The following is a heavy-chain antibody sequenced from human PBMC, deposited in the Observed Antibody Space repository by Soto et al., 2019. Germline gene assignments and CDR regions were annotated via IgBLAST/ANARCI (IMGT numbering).Heavy chain of an antibody. J-gene: IGHJ3*02. D-gene: IGHD2-15*01. V-gene: IGHV1-18*01. Sequence: VQSGAEVMKPGASVKVSCKASGDTFISSGISWVRQAPGQGLEWMGWISGYKGDTNYAQKFQGRVTLTTDTSTSTAYMELRSLTPGDTAIYYCARIEYCSGGNCYSAFEIWGQGTLVTVSS. CDR2: ISGYKGDT. CDR1: GDTFISSG. CDR3: ARIEYCSGGNCYSAFEI.